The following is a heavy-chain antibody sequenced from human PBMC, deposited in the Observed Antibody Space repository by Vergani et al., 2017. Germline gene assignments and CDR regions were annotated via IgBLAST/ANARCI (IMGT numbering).Heavy chain of an antibody. CDR3: RGYSGYDLAADY. V-gene: IGHV3-7*01. D-gene: IGHD5-12*01. Sequence: EVQLVESGGGLVQPGGSLRLSCAASGFTFSSYWMSWVRQAPGKGLEWVANIKQDGSEKYYVDSVKGRFTISRDNAKNSLYLQMNSLRAEDTAVYYCRGYSGYDLAADYWGQGTLVTVSS. CDR1: GFTFSSYW. CDR2: IKQDGSEK. J-gene: IGHJ4*02.